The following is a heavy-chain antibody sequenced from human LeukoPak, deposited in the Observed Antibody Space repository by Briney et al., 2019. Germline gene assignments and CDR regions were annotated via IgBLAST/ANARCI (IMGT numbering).Heavy chain of an antibody. V-gene: IGHV4-4*07. CDR2: IFTSGNT. J-gene: IGHJ3*01. D-gene: IGHD3-22*01. Sequence: SETLSLTCTVSGGSISSYYWSWIRQPPGKGLEWIGRIFTSGNTDYNPSLKSRVFISIETSKNRFSLTLNSVTAADTAVYYCATLRGDYYDSRAFDLWGQGTMVTVSS. CDR1: GGSISSYY. CDR3: ATLRGDYYDSRAFDL.